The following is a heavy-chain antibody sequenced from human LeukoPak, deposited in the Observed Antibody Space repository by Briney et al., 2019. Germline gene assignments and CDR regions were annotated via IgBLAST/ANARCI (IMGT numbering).Heavy chain of an antibody. CDR3: ARGLTGTQLDFFDY. V-gene: IGHV4-59*01. CDR2: IYNSGST. CDR1: GGSMSSYY. J-gene: IGHJ4*02. Sequence: PSETLSLTCNVSGGSMSSYYWSWIRQPPGKGLEWIGYIYNSGSTNYDSALKGRVTISVDTSKSQFSLKLTSVTAADTAAYYCARGLTGTQLDFFDYWGQGTLVTVSS. D-gene: IGHD1-20*01.